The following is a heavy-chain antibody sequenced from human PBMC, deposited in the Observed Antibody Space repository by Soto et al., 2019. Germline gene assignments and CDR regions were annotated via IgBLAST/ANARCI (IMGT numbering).Heavy chain of an antibody. CDR3: AREGSIAADLDP. CDR1: GGSISSGGYY. CDR2: IYYSGST. V-gene: IGHV4-31*11. J-gene: IGHJ5*02. D-gene: IGHD6-13*01. Sequence: QVQLQESGPGLVKPSQTLSLTCAVSGGSISSGGYYWSWIRQHPGKGLEWIGYIYYSGSTYYNPSLKSRVTISVDTSKNQFSLKLSSVTAADTAVYYCAREGSIAADLDPWGQGTLVTVSS.